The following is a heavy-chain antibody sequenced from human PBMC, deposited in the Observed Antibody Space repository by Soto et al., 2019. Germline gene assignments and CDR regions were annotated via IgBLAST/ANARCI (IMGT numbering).Heavy chain of an antibody. CDR1: GGSISSSSYY. Sequence: QLQLQESGPGLVKPSETLSLTCTVSGGSISSSSYYWGWIRQPPGKGLEWIGSIYYSGSTYYNPSLKSRVTMSVDTSKNQFSLKLSSVTAADTAVYYCARHHLDYGDYGLDYWGQGTLVTVSS. D-gene: IGHD4-17*01. CDR3: ARHHLDYGDYGLDY. CDR2: IYYSGST. V-gene: IGHV4-39*01. J-gene: IGHJ4*02.